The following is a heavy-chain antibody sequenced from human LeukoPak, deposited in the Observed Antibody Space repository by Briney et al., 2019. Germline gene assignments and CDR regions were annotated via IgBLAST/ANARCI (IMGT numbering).Heavy chain of an antibody. D-gene: IGHD3-10*01. CDR3: AREGTDQYYYYYMDV. CDR2: IYYSGST. J-gene: IGHJ6*03. V-gene: IGHV4-59*11. Sequence: PSETLSLTCTVSGVSIRSHYWSWLRQPPGKGLEWVGDIYYSGSTNYNPSLKSRDNISLTPSQKQFSLRLSSVTAADRAVYSCAREGTDQYYYYYMDVWGKGTTVTVSS. CDR1: GVSIRSHY.